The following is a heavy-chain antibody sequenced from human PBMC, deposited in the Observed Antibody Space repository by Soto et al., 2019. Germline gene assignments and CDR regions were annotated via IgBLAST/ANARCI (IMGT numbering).Heavy chain of an antibody. J-gene: IGHJ4*02. CDR1: GGSISSGDYY. CDR2: IYYSGST. D-gene: IGHD5-12*01. Sequence: QVQLQESGPGLVKPSQTLSLTCTVSGGSISSGDYYWSWIRQPPGKGLEWIGYIYYSGSTYYNPSLKSRVTISVDTSKNQFSLKLSSVTAADTAVYYCARSKPEYSGYDWNDYFDYWGQGTLVTVSS. V-gene: IGHV4-30-4*01. CDR3: ARSKPEYSGYDWNDYFDY.